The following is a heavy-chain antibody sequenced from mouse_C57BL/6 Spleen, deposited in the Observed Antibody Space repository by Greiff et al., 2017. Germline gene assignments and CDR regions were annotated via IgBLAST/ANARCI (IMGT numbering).Heavy chain of an antibody. J-gene: IGHJ3*01. D-gene: IGHD2-1*01. V-gene: IGHV14-2*01. Sequence: AQLQQSGAELVKPGASVKLSCTASGFNIKDSYMHWVKQRTEQGLEWIGRIDPEDGETKSAPKFQGKATITADTSSNTAYLQLSSLTSEDTAVYYCARVFYYGNGGPAYWGQGTLVTVSA. CDR1: GFNIKDSY. CDR3: ARVFYYGNGGPAY. CDR2: IDPEDGET.